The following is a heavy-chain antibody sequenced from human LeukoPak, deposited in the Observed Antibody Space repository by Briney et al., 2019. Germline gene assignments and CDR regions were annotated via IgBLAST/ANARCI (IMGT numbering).Heavy chain of an antibody. D-gene: IGHD2-15*01. CDR3: ARDGCSGGSCYSHYMDV. CDR1: GYSISSGYY. Sequence: SETLSLTCTVSGYSISSGYYWGWIRQPPGKGLEWIGSIYHSGSTYYNPSLKSRVTISVDTSKNQFSLKLSSVTAADTAVYYCARDGCSGGSCYSHYMDVWGKGTTVTVSS. CDR2: IYHSGST. J-gene: IGHJ6*03. V-gene: IGHV4-38-2*02.